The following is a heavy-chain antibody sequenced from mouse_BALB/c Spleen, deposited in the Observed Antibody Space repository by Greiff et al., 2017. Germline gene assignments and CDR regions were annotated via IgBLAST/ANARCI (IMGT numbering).Heavy chain of an antibody. V-gene: IGHV5-6*02. Sequence: EVKLVESGGDLVKPGGSLKLSCAASGFTFSSYGMSWVRQTPDKRLEWVATISSGGSYTYYPDSVKGRFTISRDNAKNTLYLQMSSLKSEDTAMYYCARGDYDLSWFAYWGQGTLVTVSA. J-gene: IGHJ3*01. D-gene: IGHD2-4*01. CDR3: ARGDYDLSWFAY. CDR2: ISSGGSYT. CDR1: GFTFSSYG.